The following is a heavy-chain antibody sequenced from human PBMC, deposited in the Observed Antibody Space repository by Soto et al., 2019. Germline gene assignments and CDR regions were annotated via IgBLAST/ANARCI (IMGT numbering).Heavy chain of an antibody. CDR1: GGPFIGYS. CDR3: ARVDNY. D-gene: IGHD3-9*01. Sequence: QVQLQQWGAGLLEPSETLSLTCAVYGGPFIGYSWAWIRQPPGKGLEWIGEINHSGSTNYNPSLKSRVTISVDTSKNQFSLRLSSVTAADTDVYYWARVDNYWGQGTLVTVSS. V-gene: IGHV4-34*01. CDR2: INHSGST. J-gene: IGHJ4*02.